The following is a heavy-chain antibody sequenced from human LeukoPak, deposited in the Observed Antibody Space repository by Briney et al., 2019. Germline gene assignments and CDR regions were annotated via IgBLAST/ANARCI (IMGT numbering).Heavy chain of an antibody. CDR3: ARGSSSWYRGFDY. V-gene: IGHV4-30-4*08. J-gene: IGHJ4*02. CDR1: GGSISSGDYY. D-gene: IGHD6-13*01. Sequence: PSQTLSLTCTVSGGSISSGDYYWSWIGQPPGKGLEWIGYIYYSGSTYYNPSLKSRVNISVDTSKDQFSVKLSSVTAADTAVYYCARGSSSWYRGFDYWGQGTLVTVSS. CDR2: IYYSGST.